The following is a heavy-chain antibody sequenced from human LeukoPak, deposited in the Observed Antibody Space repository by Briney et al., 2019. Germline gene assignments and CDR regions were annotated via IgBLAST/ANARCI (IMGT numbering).Heavy chain of an antibody. CDR2: IYSGGST. CDR1: GFTFSSNY. D-gene: IGHD6-19*01. Sequence: GGSLRLSCAASGFTFSSNYMSWVRQAPGKGLEWVSVIYSGGSTYYSDSVKGRFTISRDNSKNTLYLQMNSLRDEDTAVYYCARDRAGAYYYYYYMDVWGKGPRSPSP. CDR3: ARDRAGAYYYYYYMDV. V-gene: IGHV3-66*02. J-gene: IGHJ6*03.